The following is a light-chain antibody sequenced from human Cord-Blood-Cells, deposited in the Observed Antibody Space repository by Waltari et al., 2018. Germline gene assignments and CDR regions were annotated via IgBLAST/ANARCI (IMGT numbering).Light chain of an antibody. CDR3: QQYYSYPYT. J-gene: IGKJ2*01. Sequence: AIRMTQSPSSFSASTGDRVTITCRASQGISSYLAWYQQEPGKAPKLLSYAASTLQSGVPSRFSGSVSGTDFTLTISCLQSEDFATYYCQQYYSYPYTFGQRTKLEIK. CDR1: QGISSY. V-gene: IGKV1-8*01. CDR2: AAS.